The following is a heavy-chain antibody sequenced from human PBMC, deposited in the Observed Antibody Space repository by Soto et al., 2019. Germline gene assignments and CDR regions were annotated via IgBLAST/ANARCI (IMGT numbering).Heavy chain of an antibody. Sequence: QVQLVQSGAEVKKPGSSVKVSCKASGGTFSSYAISWVRQAPGQGLEWMGGIIPIFGTANYAQKFQGRVTITADKSTSTAYMELSSLRSEDTAVYYCARRGAARPHYYCYGMDVWGQGTTVTVSS. CDR3: ARRGAARPHYYCYGMDV. V-gene: IGHV1-69*06. D-gene: IGHD6-6*01. J-gene: IGHJ6*02. CDR1: GGTFSSYA. CDR2: IIPIFGTA.